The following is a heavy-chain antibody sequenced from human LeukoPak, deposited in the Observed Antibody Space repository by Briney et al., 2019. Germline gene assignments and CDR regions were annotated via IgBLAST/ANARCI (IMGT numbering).Heavy chain of an antibody. CDR3: ARGKVVTMVRGVIITYFDY. Sequence: GASVKVSCKASGYSFTRYFIHWVRQAPGQGLEWMGIIIPSDGSTSYAQKFQGRVTMTRDTSTSTDYMELSSLRSEDTAVYYCARGKVVTMVRGVIITYFDYWGQGTLVTVSS. V-gene: IGHV1-46*01. J-gene: IGHJ4*02. CDR2: IIPSDGST. D-gene: IGHD3-10*01. CDR1: GYSFTRYF.